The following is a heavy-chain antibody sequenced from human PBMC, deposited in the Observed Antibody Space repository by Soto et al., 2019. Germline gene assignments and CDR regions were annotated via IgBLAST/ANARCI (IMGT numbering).Heavy chain of an antibody. CDR3: ARGSTIV. CDR1: GFTFSSFW. D-gene: IGHD3-16*02. CDR2: LNQDGSQK. V-gene: IGHV3-7*04. Sequence: EVQVVESGGGLVQPGGSLRLSCAASGFTFSSFWMHWIRQAPGKGLEWVANLNQDGSQKYYVASVKGQFTISRDNVKNSVYLQMNSLRTDDTAVYYCARGSTIVWGQGTLVTVSS. J-gene: IGHJ4*02.